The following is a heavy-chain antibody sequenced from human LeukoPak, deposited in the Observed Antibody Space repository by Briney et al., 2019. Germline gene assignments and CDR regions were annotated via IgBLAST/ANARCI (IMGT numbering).Heavy chain of an antibody. CDR2: ITGSGDNT. Sequence: GGSLRLSCAASGFTFSSYVMSWVRQAPGKGLEWVSAITGSGDNTYYADSVRGRFTISRDNSKNTLYLQMNSLRAEDTAVYYCAKRGPAGAGKSPDYFDYWGQGTLVTVSS. CDR1: GFTFSSYV. J-gene: IGHJ4*02. D-gene: IGHD6-19*01. V-gene: IGHV3-23*01. CDR3: AKRGPAGAGKSPDYFDY.